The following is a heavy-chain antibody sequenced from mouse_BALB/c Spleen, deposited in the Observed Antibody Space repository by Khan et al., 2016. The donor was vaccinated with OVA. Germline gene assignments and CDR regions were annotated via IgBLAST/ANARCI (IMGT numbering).Heavy chain of an antibody. V-gene: IGHV5-15*02. Sequence: EVELVESGGGLVQPGGSRKLSCAASGFTFSDYGMAWVRQAPGKGPEWVAFISSLAYSIYYADTVTGRVTISRENAKNTLYLEMSSLMSEDTAMYFCVRLAMDYWGQGTSVTVSS. CDR1: GFTFSDYG. CDR3: VRLAMDY. CDR2: ISSLAYSI. J-gene: IGHJ4*01.